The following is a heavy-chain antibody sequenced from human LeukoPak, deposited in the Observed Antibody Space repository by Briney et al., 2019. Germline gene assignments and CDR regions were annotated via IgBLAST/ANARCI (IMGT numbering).Heavy chain of an antibody. CDR1: GYTFVDYH. V-gene: IGHV1-2*02. CDR2: INPSSGGT. Sequence: ASVKVSCKASGYTFVDYHLHWVRQAPGQGLEWMGWINPSSGGTNYAQKFQGRVTMTRDTSISTAYMELSRLRSDDTAVYYCARDSSTLAAAALDAFDIWGQGTMVTVSS. D-gene: IGHD6-13*01. CDR3: ARDSSTLAAAALDAFDI. J-gene: IGHJ3*02.